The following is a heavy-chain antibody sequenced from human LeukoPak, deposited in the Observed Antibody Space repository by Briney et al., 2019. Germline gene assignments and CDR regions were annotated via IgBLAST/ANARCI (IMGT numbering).Heavy chain of an antibody. CDR3: ARVKYSSGWYARSPIDY. CDR2: INPNSGGT. CDR1: GYTFTGYY. D-gene: IGHD6-19*01. J-gene: IGHJ4*02. Sequence: ASVKVSCKAAGYTFTGYYMFWVRQAPGQGLEWMGRINPNSGGTNYAQKFQGRVTMTRDTSISTAYMELSRLRSDDTAVYYCARVKYSSGWYARSPIDYWGQGTLVTVSS. V-gene: IGHV1-2*06.